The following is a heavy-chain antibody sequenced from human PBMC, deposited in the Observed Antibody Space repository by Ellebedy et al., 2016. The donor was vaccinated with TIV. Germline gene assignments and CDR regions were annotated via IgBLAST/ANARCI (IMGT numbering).Heavy chain of an antibody. D-gene: IGHD2-2*01. CDR3: ARSENPTKAVSASFDY. V-gene: IGHV1-3*01. J-gene: IGHJ4*02. CDR1: GYTFTNYA. CDR2: INAGSGNT. Sequence: ASVKVSXXASGYTFTNYAIHWVRQAPGQRLEWMGWINAGSGNTKFSLKLQDRVTITRDTSASTAYMELSSLRSEDTAVYYCARSENPTKAVSASFDYWGQGTLVTVSS.